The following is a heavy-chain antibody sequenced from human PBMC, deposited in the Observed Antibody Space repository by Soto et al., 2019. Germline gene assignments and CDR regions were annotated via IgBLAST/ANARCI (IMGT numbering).Heavy chain of an antibody. Sequence: QVQLVQSGAEVKKPGASVKVSCKASGYTFTSYGISWVRQAPGQGLEWMGWISAYNGNTNYAQKLQGRVTMTTDTSPSTAYMELRSLRSDDTAVYYCARDSGGMHDYYYYGMDVWGQGTTVTVSS. V-gene: IGHV1-18*01. J-gene: IGHJ6*02. D-gene: IGHD2-15*01. CDR1: GYTFTSYG. CDR3: ARDSGGMHDYYYYGMDV. CDR2: ISAYNGNT.